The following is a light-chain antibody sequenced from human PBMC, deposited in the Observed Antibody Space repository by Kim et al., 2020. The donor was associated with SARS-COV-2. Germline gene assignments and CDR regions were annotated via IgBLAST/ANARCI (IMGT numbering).Light chain of an antibody. V-gene: IGKV3-20*01. J-gene: IGKJ1*01. CDR3: QQYGSSPWT. CDR2: GAS. Sequence: EIVLTQSPGTLSLSPGERATLSCRASQSVSSSYLAWYQQKPGQAPRLLIYGASSRATGIPDRFSGRGSGTDFTLTISRLEPEDFAVYYCQQYGSSPWTFVQGTKVDIK. CDR1: QSVSSSY.